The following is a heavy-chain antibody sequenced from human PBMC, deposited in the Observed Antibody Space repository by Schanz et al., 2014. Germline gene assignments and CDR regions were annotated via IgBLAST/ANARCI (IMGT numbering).Heavy chain of an antibody. J-gene: IGHJ4*02. CDR2: IIYTDGST. CDR3: ARDSGSSSWYPSDY. V-gene: IGHV3-23*03. D-gene: IGHD6-13*01. Sequence: DVQLLESGGGLVQPGESLRLSCAASGFTFTTYAMTWVRQAPGKGLEWVSIIYTDGSTYYAESVKGRFTISRDNPKNTLYLQMNSLRAEDTALYYCARDSGSSSWYPSDYWGQGTLVAVSS. CDR1: GFTFTTYA.